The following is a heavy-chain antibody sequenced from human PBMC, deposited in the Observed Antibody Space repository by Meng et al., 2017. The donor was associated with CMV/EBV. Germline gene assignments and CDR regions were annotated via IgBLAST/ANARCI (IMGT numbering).Heavy chain of an antibody. Sequence: GESLKISCAASGFTFDDYTMHWVRQAPGKGLEWVSLISWDGGSTYYADSVKGRFTISRDNSKNSLYLQMNSLRTEDTALYYCAKARGTSLISAFDIWGQGTMVTVS. CDR3: AKARGTSLISAFDI. D-gene: IGHD1-26*01. J-gene: IGHJ3*02. V-gene: IGHV3-43*01. CDR1: GFTFDDYT. CDR2: ISWDGGST.